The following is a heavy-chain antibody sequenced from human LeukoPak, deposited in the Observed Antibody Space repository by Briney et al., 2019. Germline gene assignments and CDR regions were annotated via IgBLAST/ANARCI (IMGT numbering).Heavy chain of an antibody. V-gene: IGHV3-7*01. CDR2: INPDGSGK. D-gene: IGHD3-16*01. Sequence: PGGSLRLSCEASGFTLSTYRMNCVRQVPGKGLDWVANINPDGSGKRYVDSVKGRFTIARDNADNSLYLHMNSLRAEDTAVYYCASWGAGGNSWGQGTLVTVSS. CDR1: GFTLSTYR. CDR3: ASWGAGGNS. J-gene: IGHJ4*02.